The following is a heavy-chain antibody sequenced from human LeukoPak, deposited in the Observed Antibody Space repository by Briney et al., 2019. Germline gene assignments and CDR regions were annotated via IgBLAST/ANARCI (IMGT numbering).Heavy chain of an antibody. Sequence: GGSLRLSCAASGFTFDDYGMSWVRQAPGKGLEWVSGINWNGGSTGYADSVKGRFTISRDNAKNSLYLQMNSLRAEDTALYHCARDLYCSGGSCSHMDVWGKGTTVTISS. CDR3: ARDLYCSGGSCSHMDV. CDR2: INWNGGST. V-gene: IGHV3-20*01. D-gene: IGHD2-15*01. CDR1: GFTFDDYG. J-gene: IGHJ6*03.